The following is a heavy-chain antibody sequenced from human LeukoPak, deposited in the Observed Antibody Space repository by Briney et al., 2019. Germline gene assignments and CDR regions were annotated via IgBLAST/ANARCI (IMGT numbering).Heavy chain of an antibody. CDR1: GFTVSSNY. Sequence: GGSLRLSCAASGFTVSSNYMSWVRQAPGKGLEWVSVIYSGGSTYYADSVKGRFTISRDNAKNSLYLQMNSLRAEDTAVYYCARVHPPYNWHDDTAWDYWGQGTLVTVSS. CDR3: ARVHPPYNWHDDTAWDY. V-gene: IGHV3-66*01. CDR2: IYSGGST. J-gene: IGHJ4*02. D-gene: IGHD1-20*01.